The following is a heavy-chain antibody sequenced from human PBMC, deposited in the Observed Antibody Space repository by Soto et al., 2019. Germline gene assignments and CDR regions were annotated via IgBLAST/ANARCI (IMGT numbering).Heavy chain of an antibody. Sequence: SETPSLTCAVCGGSVCGYYWSWIRQHPGKGLEWIGEIYHSGSTNYNPSLKSRVTISVDTSKNQFSLKLSSVTAADTAVYYCARQDGDHSGDNWLDPWGQGTLVTVSS. CDR1: GGSVCGYY. CDR3: ARQDGDHSGDNWLDP. J-gene: IGHJ5*02. CDR2: IYHSGST. V-gene: IGHV4-34*01. D-gene: IGHD4-17*01.